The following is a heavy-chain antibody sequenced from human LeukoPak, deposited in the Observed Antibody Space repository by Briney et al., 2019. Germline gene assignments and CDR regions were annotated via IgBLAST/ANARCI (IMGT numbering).Heavy chain of an antibody. CDR2: IYYSGST. Sequence: SETLSLTGTGSGGSISSYYWSWIRQPPGKGLEWIGFIYYSGSTNYNPSLKSRVTISVDTSKNQFSLKLTSVTAADTAVYYCARYDPENMLDAFDIWGQGTMVTVSS. J-gene: IGHJ3*02. D-gene: IGHD2-8*01. CDR3: ARYDPENMLDAFDI. CDR1: GGSISSYY. V-gene: IGHV4-59*08.